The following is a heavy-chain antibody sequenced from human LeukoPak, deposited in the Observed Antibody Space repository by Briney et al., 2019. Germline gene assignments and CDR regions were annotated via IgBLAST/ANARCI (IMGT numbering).Heavy chain of an antibody. Sequence: PGGALRLSCAASGFTFTNYAMHWVRQAPGKGLGWVADIFSQGIHKYYEDSVKGRFTISRDDSKNTLYLEMNSLRAEDTALYYCAKDDKDRNYASAFDIWGQGTMVTVSS. CDR1: GFTFTNYA. D-gene: IGHD1-14*01. CDR3: AKDDKDRNYASAFDI. CDR2: IFSQGIHK. J-gene: IGHJ3*02. V-gene: IGHV3-30*04.